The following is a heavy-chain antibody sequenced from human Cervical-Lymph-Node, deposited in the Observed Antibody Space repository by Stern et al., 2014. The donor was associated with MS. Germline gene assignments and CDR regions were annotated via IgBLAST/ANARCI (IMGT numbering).Heavy chain of an antibody. J-gene: IGHJ6*02. D-gene: IGHD3-3*01. Sequence: QLQESGPGLVKPSGTLSLTCVVSGDSISTSNWWSWVRQPPGKGLEWIGEIYHSGSTKYNPSLKRRVTLAVDKSKNQFSLKMTSLTAADTAVYYCARWRGDFYYYGMDVWGQGTTVTVSS. V-gene: IGHV4-4*02. CDR1: GDSISTSNW. CDR2: IYHSGST. CDR3: ARWRGDFYYYGMDV.